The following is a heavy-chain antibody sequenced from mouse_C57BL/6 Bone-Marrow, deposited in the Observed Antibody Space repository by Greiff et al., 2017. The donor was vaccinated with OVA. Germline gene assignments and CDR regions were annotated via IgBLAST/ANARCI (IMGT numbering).Heavy chain of an antibody. Sequence: VQLQQPGAELVKPGASVKLSCKASGYTFTSYWMHWVKQRPGEGLEWIGMIHPNSGSTNYNEKLKSKATLTVDKSSSTAYMQVSSLTSEDSAVYYSSRHSSYDYWGQGTTLTVSS. CDR1: GYTFTSYW. J-gene: IGHJ2*01. CDR2: IHPNSGST. V-gene: IGHV1-64*01. D-gene: IGHD1-1*01. CDR3: SRHSSYDY.